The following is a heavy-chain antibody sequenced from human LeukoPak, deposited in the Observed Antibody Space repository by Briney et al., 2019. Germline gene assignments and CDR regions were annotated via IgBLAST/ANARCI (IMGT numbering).Heavy chain of an antibody. CDR1: GGSISSSSYY. CDR3: ARQRRGGYYYDSSGPRNAFDI. V-gene: IGHV4-39*01. Sequence: SETLSLTCTVSGGSISSSSYYWGWIRQPPGKGLEWIGSIYYSGSTSYNPSLKTRVTISVDTSKNQFSLKLSSVTAADTAVYYCARQRRGGYYYDSSGPRNAFDIWGQGTMVTVSS. J-gene: IGHJ3*02. CDR2: IYYSGST. D-gene: IGHD3-22*01.